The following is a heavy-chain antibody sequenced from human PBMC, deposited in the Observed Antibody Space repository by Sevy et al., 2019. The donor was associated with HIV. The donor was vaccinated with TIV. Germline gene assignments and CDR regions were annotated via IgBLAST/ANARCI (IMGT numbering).Heavy chain of an antibody. CDR3: ARDLRVGATT. Sequence: ASVKVSGKASGGTFSSYAISWVRQAPGQGLEWMGGIIPIFGTANYAQKFQGRVTITADESTSTAYMELSSLRSEDTAVYYCARDLRVGATTWGQGTLVTVSS. V-gene: IGHV1-69*13. J-gene: IGHJ4*02. CDR2: IIPIFGTA. D-gene: IGHD1-26*01. CDR1: GGTFSSYA.